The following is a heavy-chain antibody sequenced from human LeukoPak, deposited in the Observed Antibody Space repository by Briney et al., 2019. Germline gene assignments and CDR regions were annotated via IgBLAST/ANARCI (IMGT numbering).Heavy chain of an antibody. D-gene: IGHD4-17*01. CDR3: AKDHDYGDYAVDY. J-gene: IGHJ4*02. V-gene: IGHV3-30*04. CDR1: GFTFSTYP. Sequence: GGSLRLSCAASGFTFSTYPIHWVRQAPGKGLEWVAVIADDGKDKHYVESVKGRFTISRDTSKNTLYLQMNSLRAEDTAVYYCAKDHDYGDYAVDYWGQGTLVTVSS. CDR2: IADDGKDK.